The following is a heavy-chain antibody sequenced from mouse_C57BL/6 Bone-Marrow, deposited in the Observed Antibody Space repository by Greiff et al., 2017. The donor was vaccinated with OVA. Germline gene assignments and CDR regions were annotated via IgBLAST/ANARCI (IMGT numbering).Heavy chain of an antibody. CDR3: ARNITTVVYYDY. J-gene: IGHJ2*01. CDR1: GYAFSSSW. D-gene: IGHD1-1*01. CDR2: IYPGDGDT. Sequence: QVQLQQSGPELVKPGASVKISCKASGYAFSSSWMNWVKQRPGKGLEWIGRIYPGDGDTNYNGKFKGKATLTADKSSSTAYMQLSSLTSEDSAVYFCARNITTVVYYDYWGQGTTLTVAS. V-gene: IGHV1-82*01.